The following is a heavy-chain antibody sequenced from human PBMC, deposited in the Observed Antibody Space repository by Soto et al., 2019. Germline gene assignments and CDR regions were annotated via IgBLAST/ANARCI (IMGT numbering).Heavy chain of an antibody. V-gene: IGHV3-11*06. J-gene: IGHJ4*02. CDR2: ISSSSSYT. Sequence: GGSLRLSCAASGFTFSDYYMSWIRQAPGKGLEWVSYISSSSSYTNYADSVKGRFTISRDNAKNSLYLQMNSLRAEDTAVYHCAREGPYSNPSGYWGQGTLVTVSS. D-gene: IGHD4-4*01. CDR1: GFTFSDYY. CDR3: AREGPYSNPSGY.